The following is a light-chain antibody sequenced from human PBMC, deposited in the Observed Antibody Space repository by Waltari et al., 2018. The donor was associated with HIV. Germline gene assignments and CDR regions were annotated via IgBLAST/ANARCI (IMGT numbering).Light chain of an antibody. CDR2: KGS. CDR3: QQYDRYLIT. Sequence: DVQMTQFPSTLSASVRDSVNITCRASQDIRGSLAWYPQKPGKAPKFLIYKGSTLSDGVPSRFSGSRSGSDFTLTIDNLQPDDFATYFCQQYDRYLITFGQGTRLDIK. J-gene: IGKJ5*01. V-gene: IGKV1-5*03. CDR1: QDIRGS.